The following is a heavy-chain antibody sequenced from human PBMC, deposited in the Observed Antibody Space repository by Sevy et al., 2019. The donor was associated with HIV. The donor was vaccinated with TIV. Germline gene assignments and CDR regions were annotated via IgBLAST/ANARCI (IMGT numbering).Heavy chain of an antibody. Sequence: SGPTLVKPTQTLTLTCTFSGFSLSSSGEGVGWIRQPPGKALEWLANIYWNENQRYSPSLKSRLTITKDTSKNQVVLKMTNMDPVDTATYYCAHRGGVQFYDSSGYYSRAEYFHPWGQGTLITVSS. V-gene: IGHV2-5*01. CDR3: AHRGGVQFYDSSGYYSRAEYFHP. D-gene: IGHD3-22*01. CDR2: IYWNENQ. J-gene: IGHJ1*01. CDR1: GFSLSSSGEG.